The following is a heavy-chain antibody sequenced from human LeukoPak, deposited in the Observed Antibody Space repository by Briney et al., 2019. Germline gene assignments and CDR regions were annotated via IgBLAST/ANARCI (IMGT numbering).Heavy chain of an antibody. V-gene: IGHV4-34*01. CDR1: GGSFRAYN. CDR3: ARSDIWQLGAVYTLRY. J-gene: IGHJ4*02. D-gene: IGHD6-6*01. CDR2: INHSGST. Sequence: PSETLSLTCALYGGSFRAYNWSRIRQPPGKGLEWIGEINHSGSTNYNPSLKSRVTISVDTSKNQFSLKLTSVTAADTAVYYCARSDIWQLGAVYTLRYWGQGTLVTVSS.